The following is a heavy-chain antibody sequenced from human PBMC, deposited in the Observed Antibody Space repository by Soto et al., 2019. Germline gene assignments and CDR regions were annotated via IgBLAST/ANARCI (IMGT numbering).Heavy chain of an antibody. CDR1: GASIYNGGYF. CDR2: IHNSGSP. J-gene: IGHJ5*02. Sequence: SETLSLTCSVSGASIYNGGYFWSWIRQSPGKGLEWIGHIHNSGSPYNNPSLKSRVTISADTSMNQFSLALTSVTAADTAMYYCARETYGDYVGYFDPWGQGIQVTDSS. CDR3: ARETYGDYVGYFDP. V-gene: IGHV4-30-4*01. D-gene: IGHD4-17*01.